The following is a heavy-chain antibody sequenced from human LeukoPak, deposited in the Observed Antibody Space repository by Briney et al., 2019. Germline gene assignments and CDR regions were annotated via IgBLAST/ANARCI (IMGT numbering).Heavy chain of an antibody. CDR3: AKDLVAGIIYY. Sequence: GGSLRLACAASGFTFSTYAMIWVRQAPGKGLEWVSVISGSGDGTYYADSVKGRFTISRDNSKNTLYLQMNSLRAEDTAVYFCAKDLVAGIIYYWGQGTLVTVSS. CDR1: GFTFSTYA. J-gene: IGHJ4*02. CDR2: ISGSGDGT. V-gene: IGHV3-23*01. D-gene: IGHD3-16*02.